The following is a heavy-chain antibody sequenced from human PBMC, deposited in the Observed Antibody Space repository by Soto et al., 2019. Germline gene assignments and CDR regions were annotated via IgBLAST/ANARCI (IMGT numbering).Heavy chain of an antibody. CDR3: ARDSARITPTSVDQQWDSLHGMDV. V-gene: IGHV1-46*01. J-gene: IGHJ6*02. CDR2: RSPTTRGT. D-gene: IGHD1-20*01. Sequence: QVQLVQSGPEVQKPGSSVKVSCKTAGYSFTNSLVHWLRHAPGQGLEWEGIRSPTTRGTRYAQKFQGRVSRTIDTSTSTGYMEMSSLRSDDTAVYFCARDSARITPTSVDQQWDSLHGMDVWGPGTTVTVSS. CDR1: GYSFTNSL.